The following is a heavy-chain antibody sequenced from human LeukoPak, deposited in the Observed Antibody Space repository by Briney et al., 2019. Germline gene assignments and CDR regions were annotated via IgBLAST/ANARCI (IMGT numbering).Heavy chain of an antibody. CDR1: GFTFGEYA. V-gene: IGHV3-43*02. CDR2: ISGDGGNT. D-gene: IGHD2-2*01. CDR3: TKDRYCSATSCPTDH. J-gene: IGHJ4*02. Sequence: GGSLRLSCAASGFTFGEYAMHWVRQPPGKGLEWVSLISGDGGNTHYADSVKGRFTISRDNSKNSLYLQMNSLRTEDTALYYCTKDRYCSATSCPTDHWGQGTLVTVSS.